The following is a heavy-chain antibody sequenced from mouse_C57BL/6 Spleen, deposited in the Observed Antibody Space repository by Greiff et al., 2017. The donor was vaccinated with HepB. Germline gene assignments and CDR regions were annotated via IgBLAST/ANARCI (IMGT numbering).Heavy chain of an antibody. D-gene: IGHD1-1*01. CDR3: APLRGAWFAY. V-gene: IGHV1-26*01. CDR2: INPNNGGT. CDR1: GYTFTDYY. Sequence: EVQLQQSGPELVKPGASVKISCKASGYTFTDYYMNWVKQSHGKSLEWIGDINPNNGGTSYNQKFKGKATLTVDKSSSTAYMELRSLTSEDSAVYYCAPLRGAWFAYWGQGTLVTVSA. J-gene: IGHJ3*01.